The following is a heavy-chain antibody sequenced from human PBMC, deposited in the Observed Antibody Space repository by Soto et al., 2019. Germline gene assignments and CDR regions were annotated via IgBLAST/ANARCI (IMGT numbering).Heavy chain of an antibody. Sequence: GGSLRLSCAASGFTCSSYGMHWVRQAPGKGLEWGAVIWDDGSNKYYADSVKGRFTISRDNSKNTLYLQMNSLRAEDTAVYYCARVIVVVVAATTRGYGMYVWGQGTTVTVSS. CDR1: GFTCSSYG. D-gene: IGHD2-15*01. CDR2: IWDDGSNK. V-gene: IGHV3-33*01. J-gene: IGHJ6*02. CDR3: ARVIVVVVAATTRGYGMYV.